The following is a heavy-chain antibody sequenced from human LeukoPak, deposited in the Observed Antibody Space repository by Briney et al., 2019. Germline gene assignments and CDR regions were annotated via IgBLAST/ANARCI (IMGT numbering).Heavy chain of an antibody. V-gene: IGHV3-74*01. Sequence: GGSLRLSCAASGFSFSGSWMHWVRQAPGKGLVWVSRINSDGSSTTYADSVKGRFTISRDNAKNMLYLQMNSLRAEDTAVYYCARDRIRGDYWGQGTLVTVSS. CDR3: ARDRIRGDY. CDR2: INSDGSST. J-gene: IGHJ4*02. D-gene: IGHD1-14*01. CDR1: GFSFSGSW.